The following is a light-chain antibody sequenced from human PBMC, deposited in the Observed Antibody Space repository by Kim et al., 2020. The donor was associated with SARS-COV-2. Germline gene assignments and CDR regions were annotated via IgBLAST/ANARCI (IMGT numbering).Light chain of an antibody. CDR2: GTA. CDR3: QQHQDWPLT. CDR1: QTVTSN. V-gene: IGKV3-15*01. J-gene: IGKJ4*01. Sequence: SVSPGEGAALSCRASQTVTSNLAWYQQKFGQPPRLLIYGTATRATGIPDRFSGSGFGTEFTLTISSLQSEDFALYYCQQHQDWPLTFGGGTKVEI.